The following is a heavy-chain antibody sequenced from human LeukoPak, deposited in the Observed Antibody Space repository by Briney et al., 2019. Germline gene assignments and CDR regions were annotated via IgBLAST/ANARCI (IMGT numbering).Heavy chain of an antibody. D-gene: IGHD2-15*01. CDR3: SRVRWYCSGGSCPIIDY. Sequence: SVTLTLTCALSGGPISRGGYPGTSIRQPPAKGLEWIGYIYRSGSTYYNPSLKSRVPITVDRSKNQFTLKLSSVTAADTAVYYCSRVRWYCSGGSCPIIDYWGQGTLVTVSS. V-gene: IGHV4-30-2*01. J-gene: IGHJ4*02. CDR2: IYRSGST. CDR1: GGPISRGGYP.